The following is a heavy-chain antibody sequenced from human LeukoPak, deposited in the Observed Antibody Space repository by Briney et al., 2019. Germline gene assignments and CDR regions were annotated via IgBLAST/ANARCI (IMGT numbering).Heavy chain of an antibody. CDR1: GGSFSGYY. Sequence: SETLSLTCAVYGGSFSGYYWSWIRQPPGKGLEWSGEINHSGSTNYNPSLKSRVTISVDTSKNQFSLKLSSVTAADTAVYYCARWQQWPRTRWYFDLWGRGTLVTVSS. CDR2: INHSGST. D-gene: IGHD6-19*01. CDR3: ARWQQWPRTRWYFDL. V-gene: IGHV4-34*01. J-gene: IGHJ2*01.